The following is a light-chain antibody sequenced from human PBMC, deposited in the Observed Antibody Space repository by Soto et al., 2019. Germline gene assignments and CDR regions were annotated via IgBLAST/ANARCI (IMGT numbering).Light chain of an antibody. CDR1: QSVSSS. V-gene: IGKV3D-15*01. CDR3: QQYNKWPLIT. Sequence: EMLLTQSPGALSLSRFETATPSLMCSQSVSSSFLAWYQQKPGQAPRLLIYGASSRATGTPARFSGSGSGTDFTLTISSLQSEDFALYYCQQYNKWPLITFGQGTRLEI. J-gene: IGKJ5*01. CDR2: GAS.